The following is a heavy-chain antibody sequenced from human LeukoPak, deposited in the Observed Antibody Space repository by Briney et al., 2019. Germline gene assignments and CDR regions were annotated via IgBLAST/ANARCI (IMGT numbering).Heavy chain of an antibody. CDR3: ARDLAQQLVPDY. CDR1: GFTFSSYA. J-gene: IGHJ4*02. D-gene: IGHD6-13*01. Sequence: GGSLRLSCAASGFTFSSYAMHWVRQAPGKGLEWVAVISYDGSNKYYADSVKGRFTISRDNSKNTLYLQMNSLRAEDTAVYYCARDLAQQLVPDYWGQGTLVTVSS. CDR2: ISYDGSNK. V-gene: IGHV3-30*04.